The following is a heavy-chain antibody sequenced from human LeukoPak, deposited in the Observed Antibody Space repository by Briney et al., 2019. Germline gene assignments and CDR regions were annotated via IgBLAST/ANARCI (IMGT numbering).Heavy chain of an antibody. D-gene: IGHD6-19*01. J-gene: IGHJ4*02. V-gene: IGHV1-2*02. CDR1: GYTFTAYY. CDR3: ARDLGHSSGWHFDY. Sequence: ASMKVSCQASGYTFTAYYIHWVRQAPGQGLQWMGYISPNSGVTNYAQNFQDRVTMTSDTSISTAYTDLSRLGSDDTAVYYCARDLGHSSGWHFDYWGQGALVTVSS. CDR2: ISPNSGVT.